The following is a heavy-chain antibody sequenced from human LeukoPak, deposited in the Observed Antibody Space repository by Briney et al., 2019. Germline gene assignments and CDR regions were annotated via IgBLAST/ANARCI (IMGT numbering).Heavy chain of an antibody. D-gene: IGHD6-13*01. CDR1: GFDFSGAW. J-gene: IGHJ4*02. Sequence: PGGSLRLSCAASGFDFSGAWMSWVRQAPGRGLEWVGRIISKVGGETTDYAAPVKGRFTISRDDSRNTVYLQMKSPKTEDTAVYYCCTHHTSSSCIYWGQGTLVTVSS. CDR3: CTHHTSSSCIY. CDR2: IISKVGGETT. V-gene: IGHV3-15*01.